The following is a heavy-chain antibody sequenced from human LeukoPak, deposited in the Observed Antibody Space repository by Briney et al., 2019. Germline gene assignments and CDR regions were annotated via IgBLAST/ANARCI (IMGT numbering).Heavy chain of an antibody. CDR2: ISSSISVI. D-gene: IGHD6-19*01. CDR3: ARDQYSGHWYYALDI. V-gene: IGHV3-48*02. CDR1: GFTFSSYG. J-gene: IGHJ3*02. Sequence: GGSLRLSCAASGFTFSSYGMHWVRQAPGKGLEWVSYISSSISVIYYADSVKGRFTISRDNAKNSLYLQMNSLRDEDTAVYYCARDQYSGHWYYALDIWGQGTMVTVSS.